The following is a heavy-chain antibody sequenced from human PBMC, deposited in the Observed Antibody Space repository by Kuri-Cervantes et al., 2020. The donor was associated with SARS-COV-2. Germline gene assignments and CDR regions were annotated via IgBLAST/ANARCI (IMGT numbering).Heavy chain of an antibody. D-gene: IGHD2/OR15-2a*01. CDR1: GFTVSSNY. V-gene: IGHV3-21*01. CDR3: ARDPFRYYYYMDV. CDR2: ISSSSSYI. J-gene: IGHJ6*03. Sequence: GESLKISCAASGFTVSSNYMNWVRQAPGKGLEWVSSISSSSSYIYYADSVKGRSTISRDNAKNSLYLQMNSLRAEDTAVYYCARDPFRYYYYMDVWGKGTTVTVSS.